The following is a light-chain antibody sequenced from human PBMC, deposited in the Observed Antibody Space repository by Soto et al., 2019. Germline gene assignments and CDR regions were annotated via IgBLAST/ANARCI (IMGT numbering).Light chain of an antibody. Sequence: QSALTQPASVSGSPGQSITISCTGTGSDVGGYNFVSWYQQHPGKAPKLMIYDVNIRPSGVSNRFSGYKSGNTASLTISGLQAEDEADYYCCSYASSSTRVIFGGGTKVTVL. J-gene: IGLJ2*01. CDR2: DVN. CDR1: GSDVGGYNF. V-gene: IGLV2-14*03. CDR3: CSYASSSTRVI.